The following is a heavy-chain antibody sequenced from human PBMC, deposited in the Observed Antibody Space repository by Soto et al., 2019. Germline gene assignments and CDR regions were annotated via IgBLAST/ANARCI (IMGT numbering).Heavy chain of an antibody. D-gene: IGHD5-18*01. CDR2: ISYDGSNK. Sequence: QVQLVESGGGVVQPGRSLRLSCVASGFTFSSDGMVWVRQAPGKGLEWVAVISYDGSNKYYADSVKGRFTISRDNSKNTLYLQMNSLRAEDTAVYYCAKISDTANDYWGQGTLVTVSS. CDR3: AKISDTANDY. J-gene: IGHJ4*02. V-gene: IGHV3-30*18. CDR1: GFTFSSDG.